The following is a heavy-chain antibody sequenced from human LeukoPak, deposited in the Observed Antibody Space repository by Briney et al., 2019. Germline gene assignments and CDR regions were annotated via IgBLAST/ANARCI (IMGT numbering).Heavy chain of an antibody. CDR2: IRSKAYGGTT. Sequence: GGSLRLSCTGSGFSFGDYTVSWFRQAPGKGLEWIGLIRSKAYGGTTEYAASMKGTFTISRDDSRSIAYLQMKSLKTEDTALYYCTSDCFGATCYDFNFDFWGQGTLVTVSS. V-gene: IGHV3-49*03. CDR1: GFSFGDYT. D-gene: IGHD3-3*01. J-gene: IGHJ4*02. CDR3: TSDCFGATCYDFNFDF.